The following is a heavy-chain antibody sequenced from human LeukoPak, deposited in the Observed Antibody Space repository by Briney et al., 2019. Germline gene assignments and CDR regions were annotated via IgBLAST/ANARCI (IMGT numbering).Heavy chain of an antibody. V-gene: IGHV3-30*02. D-gene: IGHD5-12*01. CDR1: GFTFSSYG. CDR2: IRYDGSNK. J-gene: IGHJ4*02. CDR3: AKDRGGYRETYFDY. Sequence: PGGSLRLSXAASGFTFSSYGMHWVRQAPGKGLEWVAFIRYDGSNKYYADSVKGRFTISRDNSKNTLYLQMNSLRAEDTAVYYCAKDRGGYRETYFDYWGQGTLVTVSS.